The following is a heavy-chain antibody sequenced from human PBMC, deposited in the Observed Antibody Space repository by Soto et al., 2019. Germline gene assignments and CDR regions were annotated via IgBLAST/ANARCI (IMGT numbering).Heavy chain of an antibody. Sequence: TSVKVSCKASGYTFSNYYMHWVRQAPGQGLEWMGIINPSGGSASYAQKFQGRVTMTRDTSTSTVYMELSSLRSEDTAVYYCGYYAATEFTDYWGQGTLVTVSS. J-gene: IGHJ4*02. CDR1: GYTFSNYY. CDR3: GYYAATEFTDY. CDR2: INPSGGSA. D-gene: IGHD2-15*01. V-gene: IGHV1-46*01.